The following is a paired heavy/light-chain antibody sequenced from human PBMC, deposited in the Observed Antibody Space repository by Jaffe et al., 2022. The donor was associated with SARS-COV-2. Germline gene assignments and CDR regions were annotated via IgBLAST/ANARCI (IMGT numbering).Heavy chain of an antibody. CDR3: ARAPYYYGMGTHLDL. D-gene: IGHD3-10*01. Sequence: EVQLVESGGDFVRPGGSLRLSCAASGFIFSTYDMHWVRQGAGESLEWVSGIGAAGDTYYSDSVKGRFIISRDDAKNSLYLEMNSLRAGDTAVYYCARAPYYYGMGTHLDLRGQGTPVTVSS. V-gene: IGHV3-13*01. J-gene: IGHJ5*02. CDR1: GFIFSTYD. CDR2: IGAAGDT.
Light chain of an antibody. CDR1: SLRKYY. CDR2: HNS. J-gene: IGLJ2*01. CDR3: NSRGDGHFHVL. Sequence: SSELTQDPAVSVALGQAVRITCQGDSLRKYYASWYQQKSGHAPILVLYHNSNRPSGIPDRFSASVSGDTSSLTITGAQAEDEADYYCNSRGDGHFHVLFGGGTKLTVL. V-gene: IGLV3-19*01.